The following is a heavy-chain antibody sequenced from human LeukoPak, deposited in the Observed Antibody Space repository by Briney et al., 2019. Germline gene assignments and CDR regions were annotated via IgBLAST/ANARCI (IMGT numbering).Heavy chain of an antibody. V-gene: IGHV1-8*01. D-gene: IGHD3-22*01. CDR2: MNPNSGNT. CDR3: ARVTGYMIEDYFDY. CDR1: GYTFTSYD. J-gene: IGHJ4*02. Sequence: ASVTVSCNASGYTFTSYDINWVRQATGQGLELMGWMNPNSGNTGYAQKFQGRVTMTRNTSISTAYMELSSLGSEDTAVYYCARVTGYMIEDYFDYWAREPWSPSPQ.